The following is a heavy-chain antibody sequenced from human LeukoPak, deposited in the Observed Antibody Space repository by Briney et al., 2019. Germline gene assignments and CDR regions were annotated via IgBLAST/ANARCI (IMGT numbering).Heavy chain of an antibody. V-gene: IGHV1-46*01. J-gene: IGHJ3*02. D-gene: IGHD3-10*01. CDR3: ARGFGWFGELGAFDI. Sequence: ASVTVSCKASGYTFTCYYMHWVRQAPGQGLEWMGIINPSGGNTNYAKKVQGRVTMTRDTSTSTVYMELSSLRSEDTAVYYCARGFGWFGELGAFDIWGQGTMVTVSS. CDR2: INPSGGNT. CDR1: GYTFTCYY.